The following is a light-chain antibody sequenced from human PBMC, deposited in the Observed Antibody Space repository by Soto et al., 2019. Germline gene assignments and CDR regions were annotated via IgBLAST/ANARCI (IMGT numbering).Light chain of an antibody. CDR1: QSVSSN. J-gene: IGKJ4*01. CDR3: QQYNNWPALT. CDR2: GAS. V-gene: IGKV3-15*01. Sequence: EIVITQSPATLSVSPGERATLSCRASQSVSSNFAWYQQKPGQAPRLLIYGASTRATGIPARFSGSGSGTEFTLTISSLQSEDFAVYYCQQYNNWPALTFGGGTKVEIK.